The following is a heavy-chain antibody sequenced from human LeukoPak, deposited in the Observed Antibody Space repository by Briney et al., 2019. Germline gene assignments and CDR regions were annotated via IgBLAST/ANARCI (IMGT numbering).Heavy chain of an antibody. CDR3: ARRSSAFFDY. CDR1: GGSISSYY. D-gene: IGHD3-16*01. CDR2: IYYSGST. Sequence: SETLSLTCTVSGGSISSYYWSWIRQPPGKGLEWIGYIYYSGSTNYNPSLKSRVTISVDTSKNQFSLKLSSVTAADTAVYYCARRSSAFFDYWGQGTLVTVSS. J-gene: IGHJ4*02. V-gene: IGHV4-59*01.